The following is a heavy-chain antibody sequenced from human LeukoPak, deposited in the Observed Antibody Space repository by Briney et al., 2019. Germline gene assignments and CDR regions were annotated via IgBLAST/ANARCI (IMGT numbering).Heavy chain of an antibody. CDR2: INWSGGDT. J-gene: IGHJ3*02. D-gene: IGHD4-17*01. CDR1: GFTFDDYG. CDR3: ARDGAANDYGDYGTIDAFDI. V-gene: IGHV3-20*04. Sequence: GGSLRLSCAASGFTFDDYGMSWVRQAPGKGLGWVSGINWSGGDTGYADSVKGRFTISRDNAKNSLYLQMNSLRAEDTAVYYCARDGAANDYGDYGTIDAFDIWGQGTMVTVSS.